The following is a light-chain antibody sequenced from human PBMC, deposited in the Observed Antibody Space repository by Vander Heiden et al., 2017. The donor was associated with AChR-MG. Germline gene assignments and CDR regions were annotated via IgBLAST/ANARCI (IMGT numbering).Light chain of an antibody. J-gene: IGKJ4*01. CDR2: DAS. CDR3: QQRSNWPPWLT. V-gene: IGKV3-11*01. Sequence: EIVLTHSPATLFFPPGERATLSCRASQSVSSYLAWYQQKPGQAPRLLIYDASNRATGIPARFSGSGSGTDFTLTISSLEPEDFAVYYCQQRSNWPPWLTFGGGTKVEIK. CDR1: QSVSSY.